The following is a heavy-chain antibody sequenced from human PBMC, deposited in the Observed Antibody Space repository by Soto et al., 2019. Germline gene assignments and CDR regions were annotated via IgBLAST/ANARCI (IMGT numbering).Heavy chain of an antibody. CDR1: GYSFTDYH. Sequence: GASVKVSCKASGYSFTDYHIHWVRQAPGQGLEWMGGIIPIFGTANYAQKFQGRVTITADESTSTAYMELSSLRSEDTAVYYCARDPGYSSGWYDDYWGQGTLVTISS. J-gene: IGHJ4*02. D-gene: IGHD6-19*01. CDR3: ARDPGYSSGWYDDY. V-gene: IGHV1-69*13. CDR2: IIPIFGTA.